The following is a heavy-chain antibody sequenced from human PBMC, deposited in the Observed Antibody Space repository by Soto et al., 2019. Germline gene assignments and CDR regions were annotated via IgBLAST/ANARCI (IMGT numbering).Heavy chain of an antibody. D-gene: IGHD1-26*01. J-gene: IGHJ4*02. CDR1: GFTFSRHW. CDR3: ARDEGCGGFDF. CDR2: INSDGSSI. V-gene: IGHV3-74*01. Sequence: EVQLVESGGGLVQPGGSLRLSCAASGFTFSRHWMHWVRQAPGKGLVWVSRINSDGSSINYADSVKGRFTISRDNAKNTLYLQKNGLRVEATAVYYGARDEGCGGFDFGSEGSLVTVSP.